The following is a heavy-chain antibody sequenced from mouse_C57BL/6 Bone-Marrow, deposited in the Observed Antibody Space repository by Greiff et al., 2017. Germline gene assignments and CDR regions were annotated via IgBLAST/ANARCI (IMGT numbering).Heavy chain of an antibody. CDR1: GYTFTSYG. D-gene: IGHD2-3*01. V-gene: IGHV1-81*01. CDR2: IYPRSGNT. CDR3: ARVGYYWFAY. Sequence: QVQLKQSGAELARPGASVKLSCKASGYTFTSYGISWVKQRTGQGLEWIGEIYPRSGNTSANEKFKGKATLTADKSSSTAYMELRSLTSEYSAVYFFARVGYYWFAYWGQGTLVTVSA. J-gene: IGHJ3*01.